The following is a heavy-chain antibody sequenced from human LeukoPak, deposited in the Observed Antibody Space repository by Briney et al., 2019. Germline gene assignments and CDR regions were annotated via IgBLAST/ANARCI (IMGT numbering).Heavy chain of an antibody. CDR1: GYTFTGYY. CDR3: ARDYGRSYLIDY. V-gene: IGHV1-2*02. J-gene: IGHJ4*02. CDR2: INPNSGGT. D-gene: IGHD3-10*01. Sequence: GASVTVSCKACGYTFTGYYMHWVRQAPGQGLEGMGWINPNSGGTNFAQKFQGRVTMTRDTSISTAYMELSRLRSDDTAVYYCARDYGRSYLIDYWGQGTLVTVSS.